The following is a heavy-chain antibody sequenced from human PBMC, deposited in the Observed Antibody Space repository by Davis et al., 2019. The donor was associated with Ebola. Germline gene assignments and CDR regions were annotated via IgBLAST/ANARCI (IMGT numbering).Heavy chain of an antibody. CDR1: GGSISSYC. CDR2: INSNGST. J-gene: IGHJ4*02. CDR3: AWSTLYSTSSDPYFDF. D-gene: IGHD6-6*01. Sequence: PSETLSLTCSVSGGSISSYCWSWIRQPAGKGLEWIGRINSNGSTNYDTSLKSRVTMSVDTSKNHFSLKLSSVTAADTAVYYCAWSTLYSTSSDPYFDFWGQGTLVTVSS. V-gene: IGHV4-4*07.